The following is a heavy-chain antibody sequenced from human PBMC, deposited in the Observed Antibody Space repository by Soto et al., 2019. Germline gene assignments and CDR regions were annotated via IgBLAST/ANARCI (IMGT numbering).Heavy chain of an antibody. CDR2: ISRDGGTK. CDR3: TGEVASGY. CDR1: GFTVSTYG. D-gene: IGHD2-8*02. V-gene: IGHV3-30*03. Sequence: QVQLVESGGGVVQPGRSLRLSCAVSGFTVSTYGMHWVRQAPGKGLEWVAVISRDGGTKYYADSVKGRFTISRDNSRNTQFLEMNSLRGEDMAVYYCTGEVASGYWGQGTLVTVSS. J-gene: IGHJ4*02.